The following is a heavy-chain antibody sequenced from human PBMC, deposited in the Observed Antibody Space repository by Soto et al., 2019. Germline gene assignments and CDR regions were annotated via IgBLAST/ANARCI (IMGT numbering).Heavy chain of an antibody. CDR1: GGSFSGYY. CDR2: INHSGST. CDR3: ARGITIFGVVIIVFVRETWFDP. D-gene: IGHD3-3*01. Sequence: QVQLQQWGAGLLKPSETLSLTCAVYGGSFSGYYWSWICQPPGKGLEWIGEINHSGSTNYNPSLKSRVTISVDTSKNQFSLKLSSVTAADTAVYYCARGITIFGVVIIVFVRETWFDPWGQGTLVTVSS. V-gene: IGHV4-34*01. J-gene: IGHJ5*02.